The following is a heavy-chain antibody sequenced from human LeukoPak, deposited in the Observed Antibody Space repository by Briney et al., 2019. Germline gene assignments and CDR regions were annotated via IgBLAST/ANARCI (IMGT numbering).Heavy chain of an antibody. CDR2: INPNSGGT. CDR3: ARAPSLYIVVVVAATLFDY. CDR1: GYTFTCYY. Sequence: GASVKVSCKASGYTFTCYYMHWVRQAPGQGLEWMGWINPNSGGTNYAQKFQGRVTMTSDTSISTAYLELSRLRSDDTAVYYCARAPSLYIVVVVAATLFDYWGQGTLVTVSS. D-gene: IGHD2-15*01. J-gene: IGHJ4*02. V-gene: IGHV1-2*02.